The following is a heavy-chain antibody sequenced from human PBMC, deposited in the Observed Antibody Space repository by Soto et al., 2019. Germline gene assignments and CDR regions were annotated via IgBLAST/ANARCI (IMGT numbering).Heavy chain of an antibody. Sequence: ASVKVSCKVSGFTLAELSMHWVRQAPGKGLEWMGGFDPEDGETTYAQKFQGRVAMTEDTSTNTAYMELSSLRSEDTAVYYCATNSGIYWDGLGSSKGTYGMDVWGQGTTVTVSS. J-gene: IGHJ6*02. V-gene: IGHV1-24*01. D-gene: IGHD3-10*01. CDR3: ATNSGIYWDGLGSSKGTYGMDV. CDR2: FDPEDGET. CDR1: GFTLAELS.